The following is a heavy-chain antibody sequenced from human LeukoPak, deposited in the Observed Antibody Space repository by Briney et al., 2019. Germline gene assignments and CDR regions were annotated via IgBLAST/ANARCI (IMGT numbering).Heavy chain of an antibody. Sequence: PSETLSLTCTVSGGSISSYYWSWIRQPPGKGLEWIGYIYYSGSTDSNPSLKSRVTISVDTSKNQFSLKLISVTAADTAVYYCARGPSGYHNTGGQGTLVTLSS. CDR2: IYYSGST. CDR3: ARGPSGYHNT. CDR1: GGSISSYY. D-gene: IGHD5-12*01. J-gene: IGHJ4*02. V-gene: IGHV4-59*01.